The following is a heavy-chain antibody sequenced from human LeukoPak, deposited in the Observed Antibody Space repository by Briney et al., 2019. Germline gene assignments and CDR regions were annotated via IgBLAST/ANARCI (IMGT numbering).Heavy chain of an antibody. D-gene: IGHD3-16*01. CDR2: IKQDGSEK. CDR3: ARDYDYVFDY. CDR1: GFTFTSYW. Sequence: GGSLRLSCAASGFTFTSYWMSWVRQAPGKGLEWVAHIKQDGSEKYYVDSLKGRFTISRDNAKNSLYLQMNSLRAEDTAVYYCARDYDYVFDYWGQGTLVTVSS. J-gene: IGHJ4*02. V-gene: IGHV3-7*01.